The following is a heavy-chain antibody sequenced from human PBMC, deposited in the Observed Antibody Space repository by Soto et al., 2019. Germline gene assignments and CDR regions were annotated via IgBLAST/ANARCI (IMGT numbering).Heavy chain of an antibody. V-gene: IGHV1-69*10. CDR3: ARMESFGSLNWFDP. Sequence: GASVKVSCKASGGTFSSYAISWVRQAPGQGLEWMGGIIPIFGIANYAQKFQGRVTMTRDISIATAYMELNSLTSEDTAIYYCARMESFGSLNWFDPWGQGTLVTVSS. CDR2: IIPIFGIA. J-gene: IGHJ5*02. D-gene: IGHD5-18*01. CDR1: GGTFSSYA.